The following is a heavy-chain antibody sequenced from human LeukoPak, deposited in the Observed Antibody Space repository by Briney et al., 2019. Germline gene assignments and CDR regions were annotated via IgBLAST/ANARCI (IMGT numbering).Heavy chain of an antibody. Sequence: GGSLRLSCAASGFTFSSYGRHWVRQAPGKGLEGVAFIRYDGSNKYYADSVKGRFTISRDNSKNTLYLQMNSLRAEDTAVYYCAKDPVTMVRGVIIPPDYWGQGTLVTVSS. CDR2: IRYDGSNK. J-gene: IGHJ4*02. V-gene: IGHV3-30*02. CDR1: GFTFSSYG. CDR3: AKDPVTMVRGVIIPPDY. D-gene: IGHD3-10*01.